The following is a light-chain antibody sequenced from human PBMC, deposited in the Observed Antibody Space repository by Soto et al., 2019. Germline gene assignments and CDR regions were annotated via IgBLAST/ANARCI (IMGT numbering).Light chain of an antibody. Sequence: DIQMTQSPSSVSASVGDRVTITCRASQGISSWLAWYQQKPGKAPKLLIYAASSMQSGVPSRLSGSGSGTDFTLTISSLQPEDFATYCQQANSFPHTFGQGTKLEIK. CDR1: QGISSW. V-gene: IGKV1-12*01. J-gene: IGKJ2*01. CDR2: AAS. CDR3: QQANSFPHT.